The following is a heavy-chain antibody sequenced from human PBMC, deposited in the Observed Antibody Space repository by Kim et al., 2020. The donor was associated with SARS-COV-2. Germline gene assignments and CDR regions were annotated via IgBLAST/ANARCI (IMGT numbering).Heavy chain of an antibody. CDR3: ARFYQGDFDY. Sequence: SETLSLTCTVSGGSISTYYWNWIRQPPGTGLEWIGYIYYSGITNYNPSLKSRVTISVDTSKNQFSLKLSSVTAADTAVYYCARFYQGDFDYWGQGSLVTVSS. V-gene: IGHV4-59*01. D-gene: IGHD3-16*01. CDR1: GGSISTYY. J-gene: IGHJ4*02. CDR2: IYYSGIT.